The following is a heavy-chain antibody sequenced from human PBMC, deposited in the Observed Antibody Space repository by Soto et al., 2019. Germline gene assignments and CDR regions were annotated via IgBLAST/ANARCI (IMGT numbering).Heavy chain of an antibody. V-gene: IGHV1-69*13. CDR2: IIPIFGTA. CDR1: GGTFSSYA. D-gene: IGHD1-26*01. J-gene: IGHJ6*02. CDR3: ASAGSYYGTSYYYYYYGMDV. Sequence: SVKVSCKASGGTFSSYAISWVRQAPGQGLEWMGGIIPIFGTANYAQKFQGRVTITADESTSTAYMELSSLRSEDTAVYYCASAGSYYGTSYYYYYYGMDVWGQGTTVTVSS.